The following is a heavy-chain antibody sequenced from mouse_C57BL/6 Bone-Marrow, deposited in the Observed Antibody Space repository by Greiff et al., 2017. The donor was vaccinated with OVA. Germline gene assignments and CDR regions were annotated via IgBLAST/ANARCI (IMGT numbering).Heavy chain of an antibody. D-gene: IGHD2-4*01. V-gene: IGHV5-6*01. Sequence: EVQLVESGGDLVKPGGSLKLSCAASGFTFSSYGMSWVRQTPDKRLEWVATISSGGSYTYYPDSVKGRFTISRDNAKNTLYLQMSSLKSEDTAMYYCARYDYDGPGFAYWGQGTLVTVSA. CDR2: ISSGGSYT. J-gene: IGHJ3*01. CDR3: ARYDYDGPGFAY. CDR1: GFTFSSYG.